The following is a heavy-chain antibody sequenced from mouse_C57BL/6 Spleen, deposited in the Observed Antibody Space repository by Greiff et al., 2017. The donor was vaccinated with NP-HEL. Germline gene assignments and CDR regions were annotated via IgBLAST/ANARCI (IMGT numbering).Heavy chain of an antibody. V-gene: IGHV1-82*01. J-gene: IGHJ2*01. CDR3: ARERLAYGSSLDY. CDR2: IYPGDGDT. D-gene: IGHD1-1*01. CDR1: GYAFSSSW. Sequence: QVQLQQSGPELVKPGASVKISCKASGYAFSSSWMNWVKQRPGKGLEWIGRIYPGDGDTNYNGKFKGKATLTADKSSSTAYMQLSSLTSEDSAVYFCARERLAYGSSLDYWGQGTTLTVSS.